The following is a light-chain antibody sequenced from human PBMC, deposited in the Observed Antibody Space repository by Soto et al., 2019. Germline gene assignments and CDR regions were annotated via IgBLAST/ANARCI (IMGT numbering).Light chain of an antibody. CDR3: LQDYSYPRT. CDR2: TAS. V-gene: IGKV1-6*01. CDR1: QGIRDD. J-gene: IGKJ1*01. Sequence: AIQMTQSPFSLSASVGDSVTITCRASQGIRDDLSWYQQKAGKAPKLLIFTASKLNSGVPSRFSGSFSGTNFSLTISDLQPEDCATYYCLQDYSYPRTFGQGTKVEI.